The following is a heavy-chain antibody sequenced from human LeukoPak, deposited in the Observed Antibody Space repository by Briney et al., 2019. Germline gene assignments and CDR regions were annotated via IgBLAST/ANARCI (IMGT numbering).Heavy chain of an antibody. CDR3: ARASYDSSGYSSWFVP. CDR1: GYTFTSYG. CDR2: ISAYNGNK. V-gene: IGHV1-18*01. J-gene: IGHJ5*02. D-gene: IGHD3-22*01. Sequence: ASVKVSCTASGYTFTSYGISWVRQAPGQGLEWMGWISAYNGNKNYVQKLKGRVTMTTDTSTSTAYIEMRSLRSDDTAVYYCARASYDSSGYSSWFVPWGQGTLVTVSS.